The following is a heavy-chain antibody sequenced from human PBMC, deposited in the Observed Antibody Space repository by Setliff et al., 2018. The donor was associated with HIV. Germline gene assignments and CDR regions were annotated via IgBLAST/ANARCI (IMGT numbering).Heavy chain of an antibody. D-gene: IGHD1-7*01. Sequence: NPSETLSLTCTVSGASIGRRSDCWGWIRQPPGKGLEWIGSYSGNTYYNPSLKSRVTISVDTSKNQFSLRLSSVTAADTAVYYCARGDGTKYYYYYYMDVWGKGTTVTVSS. CDR3: ARGDGTKYYYYYYMDV. V-gene: IGHV4-39*07. J-gene: IGHJ6*03. CDR2: YSGNT. CDR1: GASIGRRSDC.